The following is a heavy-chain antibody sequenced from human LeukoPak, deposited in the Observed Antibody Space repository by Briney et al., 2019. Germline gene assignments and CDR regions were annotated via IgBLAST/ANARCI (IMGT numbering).Heavy chain of an antibody. D-gene: IGHD3-22*01. Sequence: SETLSLTCTVSGGSISSSSYYWGWIRQPPGKGLEWIGSIYYSGRTYYNPSLKSRVTISVDTSKNQFSLKLSSVTAADTAVYYCARDQNQYYYXSSGYLLWGQGTXVTVSS. V-gene: IGHV4-39*07. J-gene: IGHJ4*02. CDR2: IYYSGRT. CDR1: GGSISSSSYY. CDR3: ARDQNQYYYXSSGYLL.